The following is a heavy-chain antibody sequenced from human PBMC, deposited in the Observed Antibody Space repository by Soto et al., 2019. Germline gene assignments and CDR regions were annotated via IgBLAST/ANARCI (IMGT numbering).Heavy chain of an antibody. CDR1: GFTFSSYS. D-gene: IGHD5-12*01. J-gene: IGHJ4*02. CDR3: ASDMDADIEATIFDY. V-gene: IGHV3-48*01. CDR2: ISSSSSTL. Sequence: GGSLRLSCAASGFTFSSYSMHWVRQAPGKGLEWVSYISSSSSTLYYADSVKGRFTISRDNIKNLLYLQMNSLIAQDTALYYGASDMDADIEATIFDYWGQGTLVTVSS.